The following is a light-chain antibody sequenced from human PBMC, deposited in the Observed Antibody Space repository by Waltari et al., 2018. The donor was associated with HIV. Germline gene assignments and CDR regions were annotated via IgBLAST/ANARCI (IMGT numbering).Light chain of an antibody. Sequence: SYVLTQPPSVSMAPGQTARITCGGNNIGSKGVHWYQQKPSQAPVLVVYDDSDRPSGIPERFSGSSSWNTATLTISRVEAGDEADFYCQVWDSSTDLRVFGGGTKLTVL. CDR1: NIGSKG. CDR2: DDS. J-gene: IGLJ2*01. CDR3: QVWDSSTDLRV. V-gene: IGLV3-21*02.